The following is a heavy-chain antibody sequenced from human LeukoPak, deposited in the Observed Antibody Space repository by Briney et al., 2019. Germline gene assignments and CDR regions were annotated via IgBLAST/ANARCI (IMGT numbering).Heavy chain of an antibody. CDR3: ARHDKYMDV. CDR2: ISAYNGNT. J-gene: IGHJ6*03. D-gene: IGHD3-22*01. V-gene: IGHV1-18*04. CDR1: GYTFTGYY. Sequence: GASVKVSCKASGYTFTGYYMHWVRQAPGQGLEWMGWISAYNGNTNYAQKLQGRVTMTRDMSTSTVYMELSSLRSEDTAVYYCARHDKYMDVWGKGTTVTISS.